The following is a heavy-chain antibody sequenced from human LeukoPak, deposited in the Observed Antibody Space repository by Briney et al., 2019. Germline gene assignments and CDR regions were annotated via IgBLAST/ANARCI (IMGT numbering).Heavy chain of an antibody. V-gene: IGHV5-51*01. CDR3: ARHNYDSSGADY. J-gene: IGHJ4*02. D-gene: IGHD3-22*01. Sequence: GASLQISCQGSGSSFTSYWIAWVRQLPGKGLEYMGIIYPRDSDTTYSPSFQGQVTISADKSISTAYLQWSSLKASDTAMYYCARHNYDSSGADYWGQGTLVTVSS. CDR2: IYPRDSDT. CDR1: GSSFTSYW.